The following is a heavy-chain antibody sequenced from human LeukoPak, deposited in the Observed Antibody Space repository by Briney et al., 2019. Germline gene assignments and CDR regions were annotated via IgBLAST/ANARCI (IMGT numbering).Heavy chain of an antibody. CDR2: INHSGST. CDR1: GGSFSGYY. J-gene: IGHJ4*02. Sequence: KASETLSLTCAVYGGSFSGYYWSWIRQPPGKGLEWIGEINHSGSTNYNPSLKSRVTISVDTSKNQFSLKLSSVTAADTAVYYCARHSRTGRFPDYWGQGTLVTVSS. CDR3: ARHSRTGRFPDY. V-gene: IGHV4-34*01. D-gene: IGHD3-3*01.